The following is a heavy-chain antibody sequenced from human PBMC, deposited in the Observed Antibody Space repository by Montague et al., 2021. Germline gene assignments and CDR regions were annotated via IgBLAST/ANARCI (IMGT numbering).Heavy chain of an antibody. J-gene: IGHJ4*02. D-gene: IGHD2-2*02. CDR2: IYYSGST. CDR1: GGSISSTAYY. Sequence: TLSLTCAVSGGSISSTAYYWSWIRQHPGKGLEWIGYIYYSGSTYHNPSLKSRVTISVDTSQNQFSLNLNSVTAADTAVYYCARDVGRYTPVGYFDSWGQGTRVIVSS. CDR3: ARDVGRYTPVGYFDS. V-gene: IGHV4-31*11.